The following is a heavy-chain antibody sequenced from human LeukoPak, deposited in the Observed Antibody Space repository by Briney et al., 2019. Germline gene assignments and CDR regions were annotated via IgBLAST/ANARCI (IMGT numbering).Heavy chain of an antibody. D-gene: IGHD2-8*02. J-gene: IGHJ4*02. V-gene: IGHV4-39*01. Sequence: SETLSLTCTASGGSISSSSYYWGWIRQPPGKGLEWIGSIYYSGSTYYNPSLKSRVTISVDTSKNQFSLKPSSVTAADTAVYYCARLVYVVCDYWGQGTLVTVSS. CDR3: ARLVYVVCDY. CDR2: IYYSGST. CDR1: GGSISSSSYY.